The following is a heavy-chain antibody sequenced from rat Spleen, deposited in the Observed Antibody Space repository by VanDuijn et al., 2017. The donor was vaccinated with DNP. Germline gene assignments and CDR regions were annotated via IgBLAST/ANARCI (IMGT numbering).Heavy chain of an antibody. V-gene: IGHV5-20*01. Sequence: EVQLVESGGGLVQPGRSLKVSCEVSGFTFRDYNMAWVRQAPTKGLEWVASISYDGGGTYYRDSVKGRFTISRDNADNSLSLQMNSLQSEDTATYYCTREQHYHFDYWGQGVMVTVSS. D-gene: IGHD1-4*01. CDR1: GFTFRDYN. CDR3: TREQHYHFDY. J-gene: IGHJ2*01. CDR2: ISYDGGGT.